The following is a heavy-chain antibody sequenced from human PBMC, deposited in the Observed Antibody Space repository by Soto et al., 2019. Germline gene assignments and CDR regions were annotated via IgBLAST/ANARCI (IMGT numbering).Heavy chain of an antibody. J-gene: IGHJ4*02. CDR1: GGSISSSNW. CDR3: AKLVGQDSSGPGAN. CDR2: IYHSGST. D-gene: IGHD3-22*01. V-gene: IGHV4-4*02. Sequence: SETLSLTCAVSGGSISSSNWWSWVRQPPGKGLEWIGEIYHSGSTNYNPSLKSRVTISVDKSKNQFSVKLSSVTAADTAVYYCAKLVGQDSSGPGANWGQGTLVTVSS.